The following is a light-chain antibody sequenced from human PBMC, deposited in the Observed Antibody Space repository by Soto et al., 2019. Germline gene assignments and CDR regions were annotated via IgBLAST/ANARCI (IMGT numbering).Light chain of an antibody. CDR1: QSVNGN. CDR3: QQYDGWYT. J-gene: IGKJ2*01. CDR2: ATS. Sequence: EIVMTQSPATLSVSPGERATLSCRASQSVNGNVAWYQRKPGQAPRLLMYATSVRATGIPARFSGGGSGTYYTFTISSLRSEDFAVFYCQQYDGWYTFGQGTKVDIK. V-gene: IGKV3-15*01.